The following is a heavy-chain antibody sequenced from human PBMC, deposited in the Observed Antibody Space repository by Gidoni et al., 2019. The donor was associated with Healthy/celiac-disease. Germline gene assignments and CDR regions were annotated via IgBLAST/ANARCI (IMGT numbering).Heavy chain of an antibody. D-gene: IGHD2-2*02. CDR1: GGTFSSYA. Sequence: QVQLVQSGAEVKKPGSSVKVSCKASGGTFSSYAISWVRQAPGQGLEWMGGIIPIFGTANYAQKFQGRVTITADKSTSTAYMELSSLRSEDTAVYYCASKGYCSSTSCYTGYYYYMDVWGKGTTVTVSS. V-gene: IGHV1-69*06. J-gene: IGHJ6*03. CDR2: IIPIFGTA. CDR3: ASKGYCSSTSCYTGYYYYMDV.